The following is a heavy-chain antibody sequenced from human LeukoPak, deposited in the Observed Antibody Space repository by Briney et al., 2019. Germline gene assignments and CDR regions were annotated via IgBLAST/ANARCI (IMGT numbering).Heavy chain of an antibody. CDR1: GFTFDDYA. CDR3: VRDPSGSGFAFDS. Sequence: PGGSLRLSCTASGFTFDDYAMHWVRQAPGKGLEWVSGISWNSGIIGSADSVKGRFTISRDNSEDTLYLQMNSLRAEDTAVYYCVRDPSGSGFAFDSWGQGALVTVSS. V-gene: IGHV3-9*01. J-gene: IGHJ4*02. D-gene: IGHD1-1*01. CDR2: ISWNSGII.